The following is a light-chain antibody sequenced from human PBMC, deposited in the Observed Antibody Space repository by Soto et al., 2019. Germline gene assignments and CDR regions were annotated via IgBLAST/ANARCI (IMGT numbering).Light chain of an antibody. CDR3: QQYGSSPT. J-gene: IGKJ1*01. CDR2: DVS. CDR1: QSVSSSY. V-gene: IGKV3-20*01. Sequence: EIVLTQSPGTLSLSPGERATLSCRSSQSVSSSYLAWYQHKPGQAPRLLIYDVSSRATGIPDRFSGSGSGTDFTITISRLEPEDFAVYYCQQYGSSPTFGQGTKLEIK.